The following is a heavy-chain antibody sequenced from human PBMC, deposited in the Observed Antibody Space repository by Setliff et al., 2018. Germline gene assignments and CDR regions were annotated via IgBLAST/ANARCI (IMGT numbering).Heavy chain of an antibody. V-gene: IGHV4-38-2*02. CDR3: ARDDGITMVRGVITYYYGMDV. CDR2: IGHTGSI. J-gene: IGHJ6*02. CDR1: GYSISSGYI. D-gene: IGHD3-10*01. Sequence: PSETLSLTCTVSGYSISSGYIWGWIRQPPGKGLEWVGNIGHTGSINYNPSLKGRFTISRDNAKNSLYLQMNSLRAEDTAVYYCARDDGITMVRGVITYYYGMDVWGQGTTVTVSS.